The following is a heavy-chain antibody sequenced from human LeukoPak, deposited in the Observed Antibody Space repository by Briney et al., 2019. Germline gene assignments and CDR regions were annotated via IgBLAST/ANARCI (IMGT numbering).Heavy chain of an antibody. CDR2: IYYSGST. J-gene: IGHJ4*02. Sequence: PSETLSLTCTVSGGSISSSSYYWGWIRQPPGKGLEWIGSIYYSGSTYYNPSLKSRVTISVDTSKNQFSLKLSSVTVADTAVYYCATPTYHYYDSSGYYGDYWGQGTLVTVSS. CDR3: ATPTYHYYDSSGYYGDY. CDR1: GGSISSSSYY. D-gene: IGHD3-22*01. V-gene: IGHV4-39*01.